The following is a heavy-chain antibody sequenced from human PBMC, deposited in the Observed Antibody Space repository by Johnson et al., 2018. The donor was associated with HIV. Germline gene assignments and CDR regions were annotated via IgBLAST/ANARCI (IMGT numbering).Heavy chain of an antibody. Sequence: VQLVESGGGVVQPGRSLRLSCAASGFTFDDYAMHWVRQAPGKGLAWVSGISWNSGSIGYAASVKGLFTISRDNAKNSLYLQMNSLSAEDTALYYCAKDLYDSRGYGAFDIWGQGTMVTVSS. D-gene: IGHD3-22*01. J-gene: IGHJ3*02. CDR1: GFTFDDYA. V-gene: IGHV3-9*01. CDR3: AKDLYDSRGYGAFDI. CDR2: ISWNSGSI.